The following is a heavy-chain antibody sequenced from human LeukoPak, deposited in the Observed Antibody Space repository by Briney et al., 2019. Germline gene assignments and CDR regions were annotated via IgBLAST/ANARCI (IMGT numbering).Heavy chain of an antibody. Sequence: GGSLRLSCAASGFSCSSHAMHWLRQAPGKGLEYVSSISGNGHGTCYGDSVKGIFSISRDNSEQMLYLQMGSLRAEDMAVYFCARASITASGPHDVYDMWGRGTMVTVSS. V-gene: IGHV3-64*02. CDR1: GFSCSSHA. D-gene: IGHD6-13*01. CDR3: ARASITASGPHDVYDM. J-gene: IGHJ3*02. CDR2: ISGNGHGT.